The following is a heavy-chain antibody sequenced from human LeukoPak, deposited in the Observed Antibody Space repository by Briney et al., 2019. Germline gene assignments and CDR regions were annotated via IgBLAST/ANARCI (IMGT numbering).Heavy chain of an antibody. D-gene: IGHD1-26*01. CDR2: ISSDSDSI. CDR1: GFTFRNYG. V-gene: IGHV3-48*01. Sequence: GGSLRLSCAASGFTFRNYGMNWVRQAPGKRLEWVSYISSDSDSIYYADSLKGRFTISRDNAENSLYLQMNSLRAEDTAVYYCVYSGSSSDYFDYWGQGTLVTVSS. J-gene: IGHJ4*02. CDR3: VYSGSSSDYFDY.